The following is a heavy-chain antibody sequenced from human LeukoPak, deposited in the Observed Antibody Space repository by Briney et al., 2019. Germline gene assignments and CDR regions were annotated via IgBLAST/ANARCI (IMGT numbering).Heavy chain of an antibody. J-gene: IGHJ5*02. CDR2: IYTTGTT. CDR3: ARANSGSPTNWFDP. Sequence: SETLSLTCTVSGGSISSYYWSWIRQPAGKGLEWIGRIYTTGTTNYNPSLRGRVTMSIDTSKNQFSLKLSSATAADTAVYYCARANSGSPTNWFDPWGQGTLVTVSS. D-gene: IGHD1-26*01. CDR1: GGSISSYY. V-gene: IGHV4-4*07.